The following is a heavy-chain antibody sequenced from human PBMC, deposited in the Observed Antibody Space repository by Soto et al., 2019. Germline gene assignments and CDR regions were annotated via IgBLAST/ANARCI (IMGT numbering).Heavy chain of an antibody. V-gene: IGHV4-39*01. CDR3: ARRDHYGDSYQDPLDVFYI. CDR1: GGSISSSSYY. J-gene: IGHJ3*02. D-gene: IGHD4-17*01. CDR2: IYYSGST. Sequence: SETLSLTCTVSGGSISSSSYYWGWIRQPPGKGLEWIGSIYYSGSTYYNPSLKSRVTISVDTSKNQFSLKLSSVTAADTAVYYCARRDHYGDSYQDPLDVFYICGQGTMVTVSS.